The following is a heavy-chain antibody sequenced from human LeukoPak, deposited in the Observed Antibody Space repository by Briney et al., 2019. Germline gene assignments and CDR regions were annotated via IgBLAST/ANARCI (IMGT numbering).Heavy chain of an antibody. CDR2: ISSSSSYI. Sequence: GGSLRLSCAASGFTFSSYSVNWVRQAPGKGLEWVSSISSSSSYIYYADSVKGRFTIPRDNAKNSLYLQMNSLRAEDTAVYYCARHRRSYYGSGSSSYNWFDPWGQGTLVTVSS. J-gene: IGHJ5*02. CDR3: ARHRRSYYGSGSSSYNWFDP. CDR1: GFTFSSYS. D-gene: IGHD3-10*01. V-gene: IGHV3-21*01.